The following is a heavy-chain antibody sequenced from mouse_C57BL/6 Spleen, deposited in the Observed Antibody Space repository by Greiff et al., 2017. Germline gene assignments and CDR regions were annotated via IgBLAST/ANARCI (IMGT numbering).Heavy chain of an antibody. Sequence: VQLQQSGPELVKPGASVTISCKASGYSFTAYNMNWVKQSNGKRLEWIGVINPNYGTTSYNQKFKGKATLTVDQSSSTAYMQRNSLTSEDSAVYYCTRSDYAIDYWGQGTSVTVSS. CDR1: GYSFTAYN. J-gene: IGHJ4*01. CDR3: TRSDYAIDY. V-gene: IGHV1-39*01. CDR2: INPNYGTT.